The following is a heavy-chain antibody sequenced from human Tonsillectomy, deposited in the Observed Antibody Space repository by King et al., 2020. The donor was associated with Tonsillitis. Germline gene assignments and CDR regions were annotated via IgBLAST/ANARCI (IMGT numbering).Heavy chain of an antibody. D-gene: IGHD3-16*01. CDR3: VRTSLGVWFDP. CDR1: GYSFTHSW. Sequence: QLVQSGAEVKKPGESLKISCKGSGYSFTHSWIGWVRQMPGKGLEWMGIIYIGDSDARYSPSFQGHVTISADKSISTAYLQWSSLKASDTAMYYCVRTSLGVWFDPWGQGTLVTVSS. V-gene: IGHV5-51*01. CDR2: IYIGDSDA. J-gene: IGHJ5*02.